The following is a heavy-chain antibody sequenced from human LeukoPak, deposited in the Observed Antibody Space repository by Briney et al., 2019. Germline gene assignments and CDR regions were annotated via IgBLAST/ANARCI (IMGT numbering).Heavy chain of an antibody. CDR1: GGSVNIGSYY. CDR2: IYYSGST. D-gene: IGHD5-12*01. J-gene: IGHJ4*02. CDR3: AREPRGGGYSFDY. Sequence: SETLSLTCTVSGGSVNIGSYYCSWIRQHPGKGLEWIGYIYYSGSTFYNPSLKSRVTISVDTSKNQFSLRLSSVTAADTAVYYCAREPRGGGYSFDYWGQGTLVTVSS. V-gene: IGHV4-31*03.